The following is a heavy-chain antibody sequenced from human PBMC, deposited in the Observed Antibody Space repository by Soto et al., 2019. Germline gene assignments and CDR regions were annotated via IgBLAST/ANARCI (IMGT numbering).Heavy chain of an antibody. V-gene: IGHV1-69*06. CDR2: ITPIFGTA. Sequence: SVKVSCKASGGTFSSYAISWVRQAPGQGLEWMGGITPIFGTANYAQKFQGRVTITADKSTSTAYMELSSLRSEDTAVYYCARAHYYYDSSGYYSTYVYYFDYWGQGTLVTVSS. D-gene: IGHD3-22*01. CDR3: ARAHYYYDSSGYYSTYVYYFDY. CDR1: GGTFSSYA. J-gene: IGHJ4*02.